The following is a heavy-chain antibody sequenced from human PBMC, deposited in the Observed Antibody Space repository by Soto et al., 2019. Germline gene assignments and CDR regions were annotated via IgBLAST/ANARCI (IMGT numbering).Heavy chain of an antibody. J-gene: IGHJ4*02. D-gene: IGHD5-12*01. CDR2: IYPGDSDT. CDR3: ARLSDGYNSLDY. Sequence: ESLKISCKGSGYRFTTRWIGWVRQMPGKGLEWMGVIYPGDSDTRYSPSFQGQVTISVDKSISTAYLQWSGLKASDTATYYCARLSDGYNSLDYWGQGTLVTVSS. V-gene: IGHV5-51*01. CDR1: GYRFTTRW.